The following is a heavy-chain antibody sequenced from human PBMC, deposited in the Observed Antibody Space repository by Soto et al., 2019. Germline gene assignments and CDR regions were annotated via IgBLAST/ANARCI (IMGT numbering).Heavy chain of an antibody. D-gene: IGHD3-3*01. CDR3: ATLSNDFWSGPNNWFDP. CDR2: FDPEDGET. V-gene: IGHV1-24*01. CDR1: GYTLTELS. J-gene: IGHJ5*02. Sequence: ASGEVSCKVSGYTLTELSMHWVRQAPGKGLEWMGGFDPEDGETIYAQKFQGRVTMTEDTSTDTAYMELSSLRSEDTAVYYCATLSNDFWSGPNNWFDPWGQGTLVTVSS.